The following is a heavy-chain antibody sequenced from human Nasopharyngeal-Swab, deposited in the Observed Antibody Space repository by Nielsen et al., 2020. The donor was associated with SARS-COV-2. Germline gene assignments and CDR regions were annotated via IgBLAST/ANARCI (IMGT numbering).Heavy chain of an antibody. CDR2: ISGSGGST. CDR1: GFTFSSYA. CDR3: PRGGGYPYYFDY. V-gene: IGHV3-23*01. D-gene: IGHD5-12*01. Sequence: GGSLRLSCAASGFTFSSYAMSWVRQAPGKGLEWVSAISGSGGSTYYADSVKGRFTISRDNYMNTLYLQMSSLGAEDTAVYYCPRGGGYPYYFDYWGQGTLVTVSS. J-gene: IGHJ4*02.